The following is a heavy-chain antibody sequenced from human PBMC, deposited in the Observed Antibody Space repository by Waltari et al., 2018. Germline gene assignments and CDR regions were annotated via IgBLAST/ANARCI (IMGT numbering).Heavy chain of an antibody. CDR3: ARAPTRRAPVDY. CDR2: IYYSGST. CDR1: GGSISSYY. Sequence: QVQLQESGPGLVKPSETLSLTCTVSGGSISSYYWSWIRQPPGKGLEWIGYIYYSGSTTYNPSLKSRVTISVDTSKNQFSLKLSSVTAADTAVYYCARAPTRRAPVDYWGQGTLVTVSS. V-gene: IGHV4-59*01. D-gene: IGHD1-1*01. J-gene: IGHJ4*02.